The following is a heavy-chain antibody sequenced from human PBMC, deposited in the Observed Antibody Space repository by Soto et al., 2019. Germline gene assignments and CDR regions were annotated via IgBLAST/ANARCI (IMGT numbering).Heavy chain of an antibody. V-gene: IGHV3-30-3*01. CDR3: ARGGGFCGGDCYKGGIDY. Sequence: QVQLVESGGGVVQPGRSLRLSCAASGFPFSPYTMHWVRQAPGRGLEWVAVISYDGSDKYYADSVKGRITISRDNSKNTLYRHMNSLRAEDTAVYYCARGGGFCGGDCYKGGIDYWGQGTLVTVSS. J-gene: IGHJ4*02. D-gene: IGHD2-21*02. CDR2: ISYDGSDK. CDR1: GFPFSPYT.